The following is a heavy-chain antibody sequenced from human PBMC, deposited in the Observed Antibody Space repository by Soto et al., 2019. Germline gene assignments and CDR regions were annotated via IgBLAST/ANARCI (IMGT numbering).Heavy chain of an antibody. J-gene: IGHJ3*02. D-gene: IGHD5-12*01. CDR3: ARVSGPCVGAFDI. CDR2: ISAYNGNT. V-gene: IGHV1-18*01. Sequence: RQYPGQGLEWMGWISAYNGNTNYAQKLQGRVTMTTDTSTSTAYMELRSLRSDDTAVYYCARVSGPCVGAFDIWGQGTMVTVSS.